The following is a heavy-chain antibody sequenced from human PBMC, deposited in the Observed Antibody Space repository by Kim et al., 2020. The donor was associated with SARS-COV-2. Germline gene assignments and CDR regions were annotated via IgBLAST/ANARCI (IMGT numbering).Heavy chain of an antibody. CDR2: ISSSSSYI. V-gene: IGHV3-21*01. J-gene: IGHJ4*02. D-gene: IGHD6-19*01. CDR3: ARYRYSSGWRAPEG. CDR1: GFTFSSYS. Sequence: GGSLRLSCAASGFTFSSYSMNWVRQAPGKGLEWVSSISSSSSYIYYADSVKGRFSISRDNAKNSLYLQMNSLRAEDTAVYYCARYRYSSGWRAPEGWGQGTLVTVSS.